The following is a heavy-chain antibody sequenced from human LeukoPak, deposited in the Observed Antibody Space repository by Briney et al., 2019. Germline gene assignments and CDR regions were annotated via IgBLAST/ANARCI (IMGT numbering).Heavy chain of an antibody. J-gene: IGHJ4*02. CDR2: IYSGGST. CDR3: AKGNSGYEFRPYFDY. Sequence: GGSLRLSCAASGFTVSSNYMTWVRQAPGKGLEWVSVIYSGGSTYYADSVKGRFTISRDNSKNTLYLQMNSLRAEDTAVYYCAKGNSGYEFRPYFDYWGQGTLVTVSS. V-gene: IGHV3-53*05. CDR1: GFTVSSNY. D-gene: IGHD5-12*01.